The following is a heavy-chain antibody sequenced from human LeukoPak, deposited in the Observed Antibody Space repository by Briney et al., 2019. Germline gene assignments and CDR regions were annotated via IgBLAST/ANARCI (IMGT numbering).Heavy chain of an antibody. CDR2: INPNSGGT. CDR3: SPDPGWGSGWDKDQFDS. J-gene: IGHJ4*02. V-gene: IGHV1-2*02. D-gene: IGHD6-19*01. Sequence: GASVKVSCKASGYTFTGYYMQWGRQAPGQGLEWMGWINPNSGGTNYAQKFQGRGTMTRVTSISPAYLELSRLRSDGTGVYYFSPDPGWGSGWDKDQFDSWGEGTLVTVSS. CDR1: GYTFTGYY.